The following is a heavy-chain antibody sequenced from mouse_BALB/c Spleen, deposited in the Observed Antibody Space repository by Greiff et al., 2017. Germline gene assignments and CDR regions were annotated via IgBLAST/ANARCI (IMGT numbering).Heavy chain of an antibody. CDR2: ISSGSSTI. CDR1: GFTFSSFG. V-gene: IGHV5-17*02. Sequence: EVMLVESGGGLVQPGGSRKLSCAASGFTFSSFGMHWVRQAPEKGLEWVAYISSGSSTIYYADTVKGRFTISRDNPKNTLFLQMTSLRSEDTAMYYCARSNWDEGAWFAYWGQGTLVTVSA. J-gene: IGHJ3*01. D-gene: IGHD4-1*02. CDR3: ARSNWDEGAWFAY.